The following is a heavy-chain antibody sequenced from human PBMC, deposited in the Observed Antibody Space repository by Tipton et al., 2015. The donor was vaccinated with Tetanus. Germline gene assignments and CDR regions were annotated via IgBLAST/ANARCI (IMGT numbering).Heavy chain of an antibody. CDR3: ARGENRGVGATLLY. CDR1: GGSFSGYY. CDR2: INHSGST. J-gene: IGHJ4*02. Sequence: TLSLTCAVYGGSFSGYYWSWIRQPPGKGLEWIGEINHSGSTNYNPSLKSRVTISVDTSKNQFSLKLSSVTAADTAVYYCARGENRGVGATLLYWGQGTLVTVSS. V-gene: IGHV4-34*01. D-gene: IGHD1-26*01.